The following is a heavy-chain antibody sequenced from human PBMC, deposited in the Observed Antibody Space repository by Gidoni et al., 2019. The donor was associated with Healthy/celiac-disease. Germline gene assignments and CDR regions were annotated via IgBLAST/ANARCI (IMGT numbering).Heavy chain of an antibody. J-gene: IGHJ3*02. CDR3: ARLEGYSAAFDI. Sequence: QLQLQESGPGLVKPSETLSLPCTVSGGSISSSSYYWAWIRKPPGKGMEWIGSIYYSWRPYYNPSLKSRVTISVDTSKNQFSLKLSSVTAADTAVYYCARLEGYSAAFDIWGQGTMVTVSS. V-gene: IGHV4-39*01. D-gene: IGHD5-18*01. CDR1: GGSISSSSYY. CDR2: IYYSWRP.